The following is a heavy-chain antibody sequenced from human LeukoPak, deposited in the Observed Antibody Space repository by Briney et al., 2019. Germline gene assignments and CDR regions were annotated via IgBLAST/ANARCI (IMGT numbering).Heavy chain of an antibody. CDR1: GDSISSGGYS. V-gene: IGHV4-31*03. CDR2: IYYSGST. CDR3: ARGELPDY. D-gene: IGHD5-24*01. J-gene: IGHJ4*02. Sequence: SETLSHTCTVSGDSISSGGYSWTWIRQYPGKGLQWIGYIYYSGSTYYNPSLKSRVTMSVDTSKNQFSLKLSSVTAADTAVYYCARGELPDYWGQGTLVTVSS.